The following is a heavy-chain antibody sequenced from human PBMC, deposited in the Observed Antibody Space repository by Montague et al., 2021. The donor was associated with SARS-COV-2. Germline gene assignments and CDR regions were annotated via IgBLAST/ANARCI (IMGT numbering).Heavy chain of an antibody. CDR2: KKNSGST. Sequence: KKNSGSTNYNPSLKSRVTISVDTSKNQFSLNLSSVTAADTAVYYCASLTLGYCSSTSCYSEWFDPWGQGTLVTVYS. D-gene: IGHD2-2*02. CDR3: ASLTLGYCSSTSCYSEWFDP. V-gene: IGHV4-34*01. J-gene: IGHJ5*02.